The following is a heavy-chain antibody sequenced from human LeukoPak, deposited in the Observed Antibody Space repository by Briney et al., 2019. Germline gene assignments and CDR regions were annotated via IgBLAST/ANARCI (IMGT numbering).Heavy chain of an antibody. CDR3: AREAPYSSGWPRPYYFDY. V-gene: IGHV4-59*01. CDR1: GGSISSYY. Sequence: TSSETLSLTCTVSGGSISSYYWSWIRQPPGKGLEWIGFIYYRGSTNYNPSLKSRVTISVDTSKNHFSLKLNSVTAADTAVYYCAREAPYSSGWPRPYYFDYWGQGTLVTVSS. CDR2: IYYRGST. J-gene: IGHJ4*02. D-gene: IGHD6-19*01.